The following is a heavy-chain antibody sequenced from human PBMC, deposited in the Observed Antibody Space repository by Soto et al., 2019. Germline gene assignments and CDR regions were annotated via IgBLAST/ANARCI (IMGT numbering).Heavy chain of an antibody. CDR3: ARGRYGDY. D-gene: IGHD1-1*01. Sequence: QVHLVQSGAEVKKPGASVKVSCKGSGYAFTTYGITWVRQAPGQGLEWMGWISAHSGNTNYAQKLQGRVTVTRETSTSTAYMELRRLRSDDTAVYYCARGRYGDYWGQGALVTVSS. V-gene: IGHV1-18*01. CDR2: ISAHSGNT. J-gene: IGHJ4*02. CDR1: GYAFTTYG.